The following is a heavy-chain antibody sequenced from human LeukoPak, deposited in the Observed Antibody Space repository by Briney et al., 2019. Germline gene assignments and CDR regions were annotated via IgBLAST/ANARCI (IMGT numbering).Heavy chain of an antibody. J-gene: IGHJ6*03. CDR2: IYHSGST. CDR1: GGSISSYY. V-gene: IGHV4-59*04. CDR3: ARHVPDGQQLAALHMDV. Sequence: SETLSLTCTVSGGSISSYYWSWIRQPPGKGLEWLGYIYHSGSTYYNPSLKSRVTISVDTSKNQFSLKLSSVTAADTAVYYCARHVPDGQQLAALHMDVWGKGTTVTVSS. D-gene: IGHD6-13*01.